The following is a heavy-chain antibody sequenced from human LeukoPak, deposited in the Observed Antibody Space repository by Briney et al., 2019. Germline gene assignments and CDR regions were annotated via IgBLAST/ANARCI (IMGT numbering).Heavy chain of an antibody. J-gene: IGHJ4*02. CDR2: ISSSSSSYI. Sequence: GGSLRLSCAASGFTFSSYSMNWVRQAPGKGLEWVSSISSSSSSYIYYADSVKGRFTISRDNAKNSLYLQMNSLRAEDTAVYYCARDNAAVAGFDYWGQGTLVTVSS. CDR1: GFTFSSYS. CDR3: ARDNAAVAGFDY. V-gene: IGHV3-21*01. D-gene: IGHD6-19*01.